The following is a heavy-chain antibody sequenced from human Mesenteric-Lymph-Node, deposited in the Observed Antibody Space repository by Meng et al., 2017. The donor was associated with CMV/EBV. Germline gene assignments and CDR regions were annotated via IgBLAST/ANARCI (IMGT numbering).Heavy chain of an antibody. CDR3: GRGYPGYYTNSTCLPEI. V-gene: IGHV3-11*04. J-gene: IGHJ3*02. Sequence: GESLKISCVGSGFIFGDSYMSWVRQAPGKGLEWVSYLGTRDTIMYYADSVKGRITISRDNAKTSLYLQMNSLTVEDTSLYYCGRGYPGYYTNSTCLPEIWGQGTMVTVSS. CDR2: LGTRDTIM. D-gene: IGHD2-8*01. CDR1: GFIFGDSY.